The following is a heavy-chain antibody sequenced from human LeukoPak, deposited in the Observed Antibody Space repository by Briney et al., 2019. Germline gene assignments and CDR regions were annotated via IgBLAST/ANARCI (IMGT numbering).Heavy chain of an antibody. J-gene: IGHJ3*02. CDR3: AGQARPGSAEGAFDI. Sequence: GGSLRLSCTASGFTFSSYDMHWVRHDKGKGLEWVSAISTGGDPYYLGSVKGRFTISRENAKNSFYLQMNSLRAGDTAVYYCAGQARPGSAEGAFDIWGQGTMVTVSS. V-gene: IGHV3-13*05. CDR2: ISTGGDP. D-gene: IGHD2-2*01. CDR1: GFTFSSYD.